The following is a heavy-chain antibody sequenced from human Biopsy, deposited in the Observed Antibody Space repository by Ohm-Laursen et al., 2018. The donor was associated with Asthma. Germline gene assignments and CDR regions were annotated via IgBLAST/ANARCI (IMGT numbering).Heavy chain of an antibody. Sequence: SLRLSCSASGFSFNSYGMHWVRQAPGKGLEWVAVMSFDGRQTYYADSVKGRFTISRDNSKNTLYLQMNSLKAEDTAVYYCAKERYYDFWSGYPIWGQGTMVTVSS. CDR3: AKERYYDFWSGYPI. CDR1: GFSFNSYG. J-gene: IGHJ3*02. V-gene: IGHV3-30*18. CDR2: MSFDGRQT. D-gene: IGHD3-3*01.